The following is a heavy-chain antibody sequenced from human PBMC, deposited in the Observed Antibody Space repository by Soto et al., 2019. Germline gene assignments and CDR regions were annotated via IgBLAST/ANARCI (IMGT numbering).Heavy chain of an antibody. Sequence: SVKVSCKTSGGTFSNDIITWVRQAPGQGLEWMGRIIPLLDTTNYAQKFQGRVTITADKSTSTVHMEVRSLRSDDTAVYYCAREGVAPYYYYGMDVWGQGTPVTVSS. D-gene: IGHD5-12*01. J-gene: IGHJ6*02. CDR1: GGTFSNDI. V-gene: IGHV1-69*08. CDR2: IIPLLDTT. CDR3: AREGVAPYYYYGMDV.